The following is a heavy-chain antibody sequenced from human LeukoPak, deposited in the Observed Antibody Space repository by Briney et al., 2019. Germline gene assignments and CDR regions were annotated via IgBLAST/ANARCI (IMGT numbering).Heavy chain of an antibody. D-gene: IGHD4-23*01. Sequence: GGSLRLSCAASGFTFSGSSMSWVRQAPGKGLEWVSSISSSSSYIYYADSVKGRFTVSRDNAKNSLYLLMNSLSAEDTAVYYCARTTVVTLIDYWGQGTLVTVSS. CDR1: GFTFSGSS. V-gene: IGHV3-21*01. CDR2: ISSSSSYI. CDR3: ARTTVVTLIDY. J-gene: IGHJ4*02.